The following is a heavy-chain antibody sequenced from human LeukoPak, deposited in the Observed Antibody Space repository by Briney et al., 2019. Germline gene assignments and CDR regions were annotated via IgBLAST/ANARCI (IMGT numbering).Heavy chain of an antibody. J-gene: IGHJ4*02. Sequence: PGGYLRLSCAASRFTFSSYSMNWVRQAPGKGLEWVSYISSSSSTIYYADSVKGRFTISRDNAKNSLYLQMNSLRAEDTAVYYCARDFYSYGYDYWGQGTLVTVSS. V-gene: IGHV3-48*01. CDR3: ARDFYSYGYDY. CDR2: ISSSSSTI. D-gene: IGHD5-18*01. CDR1: RFTFSSYS.